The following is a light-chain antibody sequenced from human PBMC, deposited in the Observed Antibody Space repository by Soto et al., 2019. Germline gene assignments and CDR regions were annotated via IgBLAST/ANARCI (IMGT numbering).Light chain of an antibody. J-gene: IGKJ1*01. Sequence: DIQMTQSPSTLSASVGDRVTITCRASQSISSWLAWYQQKPGKAPKLLIYDPSSLESGVPSRFSGSGSGTDFTLTITSLQPNDFPTYYCQQYNSYAAQTFGQGTKVEIK. V-gene: IGKV1-5*01. CDR3: QQYNSYAAQT. CDR2: DPS. CDR1: QSISSW.